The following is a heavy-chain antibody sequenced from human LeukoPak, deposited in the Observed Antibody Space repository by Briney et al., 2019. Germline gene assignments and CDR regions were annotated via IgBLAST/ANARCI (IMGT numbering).Heavy chain of an antibody. Sequence: VGSLRLSCAASGFTFSNYAMSWVRQGPGKGLEWVSAISGSGGSTYYADSVKGRFTISRDNSKNTLYLQMNSLRAEDTAVYYCARCTTGNTHYPIDYWGQGTLVTVSS. CDR2: ISGSGGST. J-gene: IGHJ4*02. D-gene: IGHD4-17*01. CDR1: GFTFSNYA. CDR3: ARCTTGNTHYPIDY. V-gene: IGHV3-23*01.